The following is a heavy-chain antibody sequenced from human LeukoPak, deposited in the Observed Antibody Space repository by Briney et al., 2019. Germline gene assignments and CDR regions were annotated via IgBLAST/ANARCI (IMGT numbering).Heavy chain of an antibody. J-gene: IGHJ4*02. CDR2: INPNSGGT. CDR3: ARDLALWELLYYFDY. D-gene: IGHD1-26*01. CDR1: GYTFTGYY. Sequence: ASVKVSCKASGYTFTGYYMHWVRQAPGQGLEWMGWINPNSGGTNYAQKFQGRVAMTRDTSISTAYMGLSRLRSDDTAVYYCARDLALWELLYYFDYWGQGTLVTVSS. V-gene: IGHV1-2*02.